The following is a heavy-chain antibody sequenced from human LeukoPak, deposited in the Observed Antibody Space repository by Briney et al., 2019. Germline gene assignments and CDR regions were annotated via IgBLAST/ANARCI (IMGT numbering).Heavy chain of an antibody. CDR3: ARHVLLGAYGLDF. Sequence: SETLSLTCTVSGGSIGSYYWSWIRLPPGKGLEWIGYLSYSGSTNYNPSLRSRATISVDTSKSQFSLHLTSLTAADTAVYYCARHVLLGAYGLDFCGQGALVTVSS. J-gene: IGHJ4*02. CDR2: LSYSGST. V-gene: IGHV4-59*08. CDR1: GGSIGSYY. D-gene: IGHD2/OR15-2a*01.